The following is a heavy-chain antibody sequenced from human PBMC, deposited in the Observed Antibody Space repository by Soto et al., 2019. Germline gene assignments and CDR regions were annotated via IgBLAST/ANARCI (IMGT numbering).Heavy chain of an antibody. CDR3: ARVLSYDILTGYYTPFDY. D-gene: IGHD3-9*01. CDR1: GGSISSYY. Sequence: SETLSLTCTVSGGSISSYYWSWIRQPPGKGLEWIGYIYYSGSTNYNPSLKSRVTISVDTSKNQFSLRLSSVTAADTAVYYCARVLSYDILTGYYTPFDYWGQGTLVTVSS. V-gene: IGHV4-59*01. CDR2: IYYSGST. J-gene: IGHJ4*02.